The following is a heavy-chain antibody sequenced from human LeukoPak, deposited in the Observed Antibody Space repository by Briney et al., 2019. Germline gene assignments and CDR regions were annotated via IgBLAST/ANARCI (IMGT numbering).Heavy chain of an antibody. J-gene: IGHJ4*02. CDR2: ISYDGSNK. CDR1: GFTFSSYG. Sequence: QPGGSLRLSCAASGFTFSSYGMHWVRQAPGKGLEWVAVISYDGSNKYYADSVKGRFTTSRDNSKNTLYLQMNSLRAEDTAVYYCAKDRARANTAMFDYWGQGTLVTVSS. V-gene: IGHV3-30*18. CDR3: AKDRARANTAMFDY. D-gene: IGHD5-18*01.